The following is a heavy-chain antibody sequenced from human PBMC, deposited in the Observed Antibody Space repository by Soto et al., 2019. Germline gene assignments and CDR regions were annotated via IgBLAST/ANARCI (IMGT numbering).Heavy chain of an antibody. CDR3: ARAPYYHDSSGYYHYFDY. J-gene: IGHJ4*02. CDR1: GFTFSSYS. Sequence: GGSLRLSCAASGFTFSSYSMNWVRQAPGKGLEWVSYISSSSSTIYYADSVKGRFTISRDNAKNSLYLQMNSLRDEDTAVYYCARAPYYHDSSGYYHYFDYWGQGTLVTVSS. V-gene: IGHV3-48*02. D-gene: IGHD3-22*01. CDR2: ISSSSSTI.